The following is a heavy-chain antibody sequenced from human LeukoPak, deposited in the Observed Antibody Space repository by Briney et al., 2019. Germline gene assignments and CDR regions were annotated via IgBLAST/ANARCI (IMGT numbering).Heavy chain of an antibody. V-gene: IGHV1-8*01. CDR1: GYTFTSYD. Sequence: ASVKVSCKASGYTFTSYDINWVRQATGQGLEWMGWMNPNSGNTGYAQKFQGRVTMTRNTSISTAYMELSILRSEDTAVYYCARWLPNWNYGNWFDPWGQGTLVTVSS. D-gene: IGHD1-7*01. CDR3: ARWLPNWNYGNWFDP. J-gene: IGHJ5*02. CDR2: MNPNSGNT.